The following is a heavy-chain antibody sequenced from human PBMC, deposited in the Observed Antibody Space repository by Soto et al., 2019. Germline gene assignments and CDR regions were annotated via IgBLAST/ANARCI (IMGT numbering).Heavy chain of an antibody. Sequence: QVQLQESGPGLVKPSQTLSLTCTVSGGSISSGAYYWSWIRKHPGKGLEWIGYIYYDGSTYYNPSIKSRATISVDTSKNQFSLRLTSVTAAETAVYFCAREGGDGLDYWGQGTLVTVSS. D-gene: IGHD3-16*01. CDR1: GGSISSGAYY. J-gene: IGHJ4*02. CDR3: AREGGDGLDY. CDR2: IYYDGST. V-gene: IGHV4-31*03.